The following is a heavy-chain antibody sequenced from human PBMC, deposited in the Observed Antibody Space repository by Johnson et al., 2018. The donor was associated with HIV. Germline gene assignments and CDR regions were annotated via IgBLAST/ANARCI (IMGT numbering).Heavy chain of an antibody. CDR1: GFTFSSYG. D-gene: IGHD6-13*01. CDR3: AREGAWSLRAAAGRGAFDI. Sequence: MQLVESGGGLVQPGGSLRLSCAASGFTFSSYGMSWVHQAPGKGLEWVSAISGSGGSTYYADSVKGRFTISRDNSKNTLYLQMGSLRAEDMAVYYCAREGAWSLRAAAGRGAFDIWGQGTMVTVSS. V-gene: IGHV3-23*04. J-gene: IGHJ3*02. CDR2: ISGSGGST.